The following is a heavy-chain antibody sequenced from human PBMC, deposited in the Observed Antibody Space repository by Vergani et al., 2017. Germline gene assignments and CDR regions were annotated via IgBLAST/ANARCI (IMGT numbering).Heavy chain of an antibody. Sequence: QVQLQQWGAGLLKPSETLSLTCAVYGGSLSGYYWSWIRQPPGKGLEWIGEINHSGSTNYNPSLKSRVTISVDTSKNQFSLKLSSVTAADTAVYYCARVVLRITMVQGAMKFDPWGQGTLVTVSS. J-gene: IGHJ5*02. CDR1: GGSLSGYY. D-gene: IGHD3-10*01. CDR2: INHSGST. V-gene: IGHV4-34*01. CDR3: ARVVLRITMVQGAMKFDP.